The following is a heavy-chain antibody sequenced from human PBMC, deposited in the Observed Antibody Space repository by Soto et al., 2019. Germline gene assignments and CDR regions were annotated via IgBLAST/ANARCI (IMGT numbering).Heavy chain of an antibody. CDR2: IYYSGST. J-gene: IGHJ4*02. CDR1: GGSISSGGYY. CDR3: ARDYFDSSGQRYYFDY. V-gene: IGHV4-31*03. D-gene: IGHD3-22*01. Sequence: SETLSLTCTVSGGSISSGGYYWSWIRQHPGKGLEWIGYIYYSGSTYYNPSLKSRVTISVDTSKNQFSLKLSSVTAADTAVYYCARDYFDSSGQRYYFDYRGQGTLVTGSS.